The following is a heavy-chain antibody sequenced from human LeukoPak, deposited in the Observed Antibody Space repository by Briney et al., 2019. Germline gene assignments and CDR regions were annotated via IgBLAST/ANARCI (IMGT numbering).Heavy chain of an antibody. V-gene: IGHV3-48*03. CDR1: GFTFSSYE. D-gene: IGHD3-10*01. J-gene: IGHJ4*02. Sequence: PGGSLRLSCAASGFTFSSYEMNWVRQAPGKGLEWVSYISSSGSTIYYADSVKGRFTIFRDNAKNSLYLQMNSLRVEDTAVYYCARVQWFGELSQYFDYWGQGTLVTVSS. CDR3: ARVQWFGELSQYFDY. CDR2: ISSSGSTI.